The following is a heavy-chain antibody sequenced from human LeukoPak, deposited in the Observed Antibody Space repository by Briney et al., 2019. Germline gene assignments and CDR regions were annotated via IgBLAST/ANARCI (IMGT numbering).Heavy chain of an antibody. CDR2: ISGSGGST. CDR3: AKDYGVRGVLYYYYYGMDV. CDR1: GFTFSSYA. Sequence: GGSLRLSCAAPGFTFSSYAMSWVRQAPGKGLEWVSAISGSGGSTYYADSVKGRFTISRDNSKNTLYLQMNSLRAEDTAVYYCAKDYGVRGVLYYYYYGMDVWGQGTTVTVSS. J-gene: IGHJ6*02. V-gene: IGHV3-23*01. D-gene: IGHD3-10*01.